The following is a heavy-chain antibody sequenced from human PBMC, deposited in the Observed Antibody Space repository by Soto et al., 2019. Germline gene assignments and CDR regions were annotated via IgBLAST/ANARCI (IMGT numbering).Heavy chain of an antibody. D-gene: IGHD6-19*01. CDR2: LWSNGITR. J-gene: IGHJ4*02. CDR3: ARVSATGWHVNGRDYFDH. CDR1: GFSLSRYG. Sequence: GGSLRLSCTASGFSLSRYGLHWIRQAPGKGLEWVAGLWSNGITRSYADSVKGRFTISRDTSENMLYLQMNSLRAADTAVYYCARVSATGWHVNGRDYFDHWGLGTLVTVSS. V-gene: IGHV3-33*01.